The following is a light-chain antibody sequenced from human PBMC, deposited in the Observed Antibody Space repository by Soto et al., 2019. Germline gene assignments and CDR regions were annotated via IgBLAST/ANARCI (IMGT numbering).Light chain of an antibody. CDR1: QSVSSSY. J-gene: IGKJ5*01. CDR2: GAS. CDR3: QQYGRSPLIT. V-gene: IGKV3-20*01. Sequence: EIVLTQSPGTLPLSPGERATLSCRASQSVSSSYLAWYQQKPGQAPRLLIYGASSRATGIPDRFSGSGSGTDFTLTISRLEPEDCAVYYCQQYGRSPLITFGQGTRLEIK.